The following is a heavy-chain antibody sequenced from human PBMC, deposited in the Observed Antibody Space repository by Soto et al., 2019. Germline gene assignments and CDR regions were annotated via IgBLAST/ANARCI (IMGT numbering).Heavy chain of an antibody. Sequence: ASVKVSCKASGFTFTGYYMHWVRQAPGQGFEWMGCFYPEDGETNYAQKFQGRVTMTEDTSTDTAYMELSSLRSEDTAVYYCATEELSYYYDSSPWAFDIWGQGTMVTVS. J-gene: IGHJ3*02. V-gene: IGHV1-24*01. CDR3: ATEELSYYYDSSPWAFDI. CDR1: GFTFTGYY. D-gene: IGHD3-22*01. CDR2: FYPEDGET.